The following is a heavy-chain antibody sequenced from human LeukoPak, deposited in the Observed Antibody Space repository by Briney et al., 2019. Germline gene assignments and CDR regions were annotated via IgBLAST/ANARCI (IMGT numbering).Heavy chain of an antibody. Sequence: PSETLSLICTVSYYSISRGHYWGWIRQPPGKGLEWIGSIYHSGSTYYNPSLKSRVTISVDTSKNQFSLKLSSVTAADTAVYYCARVITYYYDSRGGYWGQGTLVTVSS. J-gene: IGHJ4*02. V-gene: IGHV4-38-2*02. D-gene: IGHD3-22*01. CDR3: ARVITYYYDSRGGY. CDR2: IYHSGST. CDR1: YYSISRGHY.